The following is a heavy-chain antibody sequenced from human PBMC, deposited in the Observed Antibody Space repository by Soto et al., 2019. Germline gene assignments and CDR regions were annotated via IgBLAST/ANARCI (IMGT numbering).Heavy chain of an antibody. CDR1: GGTFSSYA. CDR2: IIPIFGTA. Sequence: GASVKVSCKASGGTFSSYAISWVRQAPGQGLEWVGGIIPIFGTANYAQKFQGRVTITADKSTSTAYMELSSLRSEDTAVYYCARSGGSGSYYPTYYYYYYGMDVWGQGTTVTVSS. V-gene: IGHV1-69*06. J-gene: IGHJ6*02. D-gene: IGHD3-10*01. CDR3: ARSGGSGSYYPTYYYYYYGMDV.